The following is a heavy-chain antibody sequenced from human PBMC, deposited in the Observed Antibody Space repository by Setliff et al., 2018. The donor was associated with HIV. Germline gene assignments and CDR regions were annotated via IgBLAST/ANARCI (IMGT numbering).Heavy chain of an antibody. Sequence: ASVQVSCKISGSTLTELSIHWVRQAPGKGLEWMANFDPEDGETFYAQKFQGRLTMTEDTSTDTAYMELSSLRSDDTAMYYCATDPGYSSTWYPESFQHWGQGTVVTVSS. V-gene: IGHV1-24*01. CDR1: GSTLTELS. J-gene: IGHJ1*01. CDR3: ATDPGYSSTWYPESFQH. CDR2: FDPEDGET. D-gene: IGHD6-13*01.